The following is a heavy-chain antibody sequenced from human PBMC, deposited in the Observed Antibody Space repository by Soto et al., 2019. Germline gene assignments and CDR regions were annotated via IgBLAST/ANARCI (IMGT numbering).Heavy chain of an antibody. J-gene: IGHJ4*02. CDR3: AKSPVVVTASLDY. CDR2: ISYDGSNK. CDR1: GFTFSSYA. D-gene: IGHD2-21*02. Sequence: VGSLRLSCAASGFTFSSYAMHWVRQAPGKGLEWVAVISYDGSNKYSADSVKGRFTISRDNSKNTLYLQMNSLRAEDTAVYYCAKSPVVVTASLDYWGQGTLVTVSS. V-gene: IGHV3-30-3*02.